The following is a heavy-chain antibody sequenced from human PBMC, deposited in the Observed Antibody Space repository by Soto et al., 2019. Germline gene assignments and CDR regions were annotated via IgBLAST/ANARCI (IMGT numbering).Heavy chain of an antibody. CDR2: IIPIFGTA. D-gene: IGHD3-10*01. J-gene: IGHJ6*02. Sequence: QVQLVQSGAEVKKPGSSVKVSCKASGGTFSSYAISWVRQAPGQGLEWMGGIIPIFGTANYAQKFQGRVTIPADESTSTAYMELSSLRSEDTAVYYCASPLGEDGYYYYYGMDVWGQGTTVTVSS. CDR3: ASPLGEDGYYYYYGMDV. CDR1: GGTFSSYA. V-gene: IGHV1-69*01.